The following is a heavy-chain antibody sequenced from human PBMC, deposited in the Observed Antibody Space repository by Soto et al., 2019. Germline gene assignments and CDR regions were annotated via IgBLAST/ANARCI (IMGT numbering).Heavy chain of an antibody. Sequence: GGSLRLSCVGSGFTFSNNAMHWVRQAPGKGLEWVSYISSSGSTIYYADSVKGRFTISRDNAKNSLYLQMNSLRAEDTAVYYCARSLGYSYGWSYWGQGTLVTVSS. V-gene: IGHV3-48*03. CDR1: GFTFSNNA. CDR2: ISSSGSTI. CDR3: ARSLGYSYGWSY. J-gene: IGHJ4*02. D-gene: IGHD5-18*01.